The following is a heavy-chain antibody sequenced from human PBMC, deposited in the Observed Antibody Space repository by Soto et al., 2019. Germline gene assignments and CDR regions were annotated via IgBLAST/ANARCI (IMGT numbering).Heavy chain of an antibody. CDR1: GFTFSNYF. D-gene: IGHD3-22*01. J-gene: IGHJ4*02. CDR2: INSNRSTT. Sequence: GGSLRLSCAASGFTFSNYFMNWVRQAPGKGLEWVSCINSNRSTTSYADSVKGRFTISRDNAKNSLYLQMNSLRAEDTAVYYCARGAYYYDSSGLSYWGQGTLVTVSS. V-gene: IGHV3-48*01. CDR3: ARGAYYYDSSGLSY.